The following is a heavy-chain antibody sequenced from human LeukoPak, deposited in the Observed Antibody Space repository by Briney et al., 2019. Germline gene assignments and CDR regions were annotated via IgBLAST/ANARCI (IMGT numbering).Heavy chain of an antibody. J-gene: IGHJ4*02. Sequence: SETLSLTCTVSGGSISSSSYYWGWIRQPPGKGLEWIRSIYYSGSTYYNPSLKSRVTISVDTSKNQFSLKLSSVTAADTAVYYCARSGRDYGDYGIDYWGQGTLVTVSS. CDR3: ARSGRDYGDYGIDY. CDR1: GGSISSSSYY. V-gene: IGHV4-39*07. CDR2: IYYSGST. D-gene: IGHD4-17*01.